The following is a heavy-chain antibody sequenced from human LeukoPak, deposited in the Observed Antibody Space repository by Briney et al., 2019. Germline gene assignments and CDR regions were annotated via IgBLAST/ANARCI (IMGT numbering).Heavy chain of an antibody. D-gene: IGHD3-3*01. CDR2: ILYDGSNK. J-gene: IGHJ4*02. V-gene: IGHV3-30*18. Sequence: GGSLRLSCAASGFTFSSYGMHWVRQAPGKGLEWVAVILYDGSNKYYADSVKGRFTISRDNSKNTLYLQMNSLRAEDTAVYYCAKSGVLRFLEWLPDGYFDYWGQGTLVTVSS. CDR3: AKSGVLRFLEWLPDGYFDY. CDR1: GFTFSSYG.